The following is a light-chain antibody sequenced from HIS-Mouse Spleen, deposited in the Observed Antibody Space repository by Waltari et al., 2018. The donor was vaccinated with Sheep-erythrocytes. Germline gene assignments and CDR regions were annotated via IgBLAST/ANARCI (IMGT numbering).Light chain of an antibody. CDR2: AAS. CDR1: QGIRND. J-gene: IGKJ2*01. CDR3: LQDYNYPYT. V-gene: IGKV1-6*01. Sequence: AIQMTQSPSSLSASVGDRVTITCRASQGIRNDLGWYQQKPGKSPKLLIYAASSLQSGVPSRFSGSGSGTDFTLTISSLQPEDFATYYCLQDYNYPYTFGQWTKLEIK.